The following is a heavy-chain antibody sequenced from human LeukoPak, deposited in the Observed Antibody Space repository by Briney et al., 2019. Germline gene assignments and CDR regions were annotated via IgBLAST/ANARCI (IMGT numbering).Heavy chain of an antibody. J-gene: IGHJ4*02. CDR1: GGSISSYY. V-gene: IGHV4-4*07. D-gene: IGHD3-3*01. CDR2: IYTSGST. Sequence: SETLPLTCTVSGGSISSYYWSWIRQPAGKGLEWIGRIYTSGSTNYNPSLKSRVTMSVDTSKNQFSLKLSSVTAADTAVYYCARDRDDFWSGSYFDYWGQGTLVTVSS. CDR3: ARDRDDFWSGSYFDY.